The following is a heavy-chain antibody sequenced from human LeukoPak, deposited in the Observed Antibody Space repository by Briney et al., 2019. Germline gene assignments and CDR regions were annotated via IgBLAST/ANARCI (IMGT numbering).Heavy chain of an antibody. CDR1: GFTFSSYA. J-gene: IGHJ4*02. V-gene: IGHV3-23*01. D-gene: IGHD2-8*01. CDR3: AKGIVLMVYATLDY. CDR2: ISGSGGST. Sequence: GGSLRLSCAASGFTFSSYAMSRVRQAPGKGLEWVSAISGSGGSTYYADSVKGRFTISRDNSKNTLYLQMNSLRAEDTAVYYCAKGIVLMVYATLDYWGQGTLVTVSS.